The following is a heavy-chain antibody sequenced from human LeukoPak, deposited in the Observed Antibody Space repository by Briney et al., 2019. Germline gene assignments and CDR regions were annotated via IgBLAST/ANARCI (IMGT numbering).Heavy chain of an antibody. D-gene: IGHD4-11*01. CDR3: ARTDYSRSRYYYYYMDV. CDR1: GFTFSTYA. V-gene: IGHV3-23*01. CDR2: ISGSGSST. J-gene: IGHJ6*03. Sequence: PGGSLRLSCAASGFTFSTYAMSWVRQAPGKGLEWVSVISGSGSSTYYADSVKGRFTISRDNSKNTLYLQMNSLRAEDTAVYYCARTDYSRSRYYYYYMDVWGKGTTVTVSS.